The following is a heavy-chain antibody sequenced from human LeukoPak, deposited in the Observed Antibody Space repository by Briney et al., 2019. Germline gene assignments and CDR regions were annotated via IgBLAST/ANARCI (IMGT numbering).Heavy chain of an antibody. CDR3: ATYEQQLAFDN. Sequence: SETLSLTCTVSGGPMSSYYWSWIRQSAGKGLEWIGRMYTDGSTNYSPSLKSRVTMSVDTSKKQFSLNLNSVTAADTAVYYCATYEQQLAFDNWGQGTLVTVSS. V-gene: IGHV4-4*07. CDR2: MYTDGST. CDR1: GGPMSSYY. J-gene: IGHJ4*02. D-gene: IGHD6-13*01.